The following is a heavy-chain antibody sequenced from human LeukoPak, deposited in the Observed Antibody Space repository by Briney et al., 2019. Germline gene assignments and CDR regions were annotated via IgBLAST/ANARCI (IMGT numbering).Heavy chain of an antibody. Sequence: GGSLRLSCAASGFTFSSFGMSWVRQAPGKGLECVSAISDNSDSTYYANSVKGRFTISRDNSKNTLYLQMDSLRAEDTAVYYCAKRGGSSSSGPLDYWGQGTLVTVSS. CDR1: GFTFSSFG. D-gene: IGHD6-13*01. J-gene: IGHJ4*02. CDR3: AKRGGSSSSGPLDY. CDR2: ISDNSDST. V-gene: IGHV3-23*01.